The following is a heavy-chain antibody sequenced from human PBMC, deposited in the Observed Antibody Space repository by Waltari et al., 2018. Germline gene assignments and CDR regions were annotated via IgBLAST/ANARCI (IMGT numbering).Heavy chain of an antibody. CDR2: ISSSTTYI. CDR1: GFSFSSYS. J-gene: IGHJ4*02. Sequence: EVQLVESGGGLVKPGGSLRLSCGASGFSFSSYSMNWVRQAPGKGLEWVSSISSSTTYIHDADSVKGRFTISRDNAKNSLYLQVNSLRVEDTAVYYCVSGGWGFYFDYWGQGTVVTVSS. CDR3: VSGGWGFYFDY. D-gene: IGHD7-27*01. V-gene: IGHV3-21*01.